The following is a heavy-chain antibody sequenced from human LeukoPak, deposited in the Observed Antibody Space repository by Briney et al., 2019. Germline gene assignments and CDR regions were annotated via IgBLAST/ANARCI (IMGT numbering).Heavy chain of an antibody. CDR1: GFTFSTYA. D-gene: IGHD1-26*01. Sequence: GGSLRLSCAASGFTFSTYAIHWVRQAPGKGLEWVAVISYDGSNKYYADSVKGRFTISRDNSKNTLYLQMNSLRAEDTAVYYCATLGATVGDYFDYWGQGTLVTVSS. CDR2: ISYDGSNK. J-gene: IGHJ4*02. V-gene: IGHV3-30*04. CDR3: ATLGATVGDYFDY.